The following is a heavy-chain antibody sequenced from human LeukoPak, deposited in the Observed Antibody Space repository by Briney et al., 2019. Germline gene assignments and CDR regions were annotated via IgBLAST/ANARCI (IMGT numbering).Heavy chain of an antibody. CDR3: ARDSCAGPPRSSTYYYMDV. CDR1: GYTFTSYG. Sequence: ASVKVSCKASGYTFTSYGISWVRQAPGQGLEWMGWISAYNGNTNYAQKLQGRVTMTTDTSTSTAYMELRSLRSDDTAVYYCARDSCAGPPRSSTYYYMDVWGKGTTVTVSS. V-gene: IGHV1-18*01. J-gene: IGHJ6*03. CDR2: ISAYNGNT. D-gene: IGHD2-2*01.